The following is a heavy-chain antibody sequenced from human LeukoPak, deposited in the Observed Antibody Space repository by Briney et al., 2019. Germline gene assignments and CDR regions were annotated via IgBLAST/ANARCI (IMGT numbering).Heavy chain of an antibody. Sequence: SVKVSCKASGGTFSSYAISWVRQAPGQGLEWMGGIIPIFGTANYAQKFQGRVTITTDESTSTAYMELSSLRSEDTAVYYCAREGLKDSSGCPDYWGQGTLVTVSS. V-gene: IGHV1-69*05. CDR1: GGTFSSYA. CDR3: AREGLKDSSGCPDY. J-gene: IGHJ4*02. CDR2: IIPIFGTA. D-gene: IGHD3-22*01.